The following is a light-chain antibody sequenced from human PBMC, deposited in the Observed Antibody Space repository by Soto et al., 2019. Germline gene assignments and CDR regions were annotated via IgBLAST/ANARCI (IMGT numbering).Light chain of an antibody. J-gene: IGLJ1*01. V-gene: IGLV2-14*03. CDR3: SSYSSTSTRRL. CDR2: DVT. CDR1: SNDIGGYNY. Sequence: QSVLTQPASVSGSPGQSITFPCTGTSNDIGGYNYVSWYQQFPGKAPKLIIYDVTNRPSGVSFRFSGSKSGDTASLTISGLQAEDEAGCSSYSSTSTRRLFGAGTKVTVL.